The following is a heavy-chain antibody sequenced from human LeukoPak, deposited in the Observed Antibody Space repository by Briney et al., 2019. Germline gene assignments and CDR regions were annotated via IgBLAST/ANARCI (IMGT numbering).Heavy chain of an antibody. CDR2: ISYDGSNK. V-gene: IGHV3-30*18. D-gene: IGHD4-23*01. J-gene: IGHJ4*02. CDR3: ANDGGNYDY. Sequence: GGSLRLSCAASGFTFSSYGMHWVCQAPGKGLEWVAVISYDGSNKYYADFVKGRFTISRDNSKNTLYLQMNSLRAEDTAVYYCANDGGNYDYWGQGTLVTVSS. CDR1: GFTFSSYG.